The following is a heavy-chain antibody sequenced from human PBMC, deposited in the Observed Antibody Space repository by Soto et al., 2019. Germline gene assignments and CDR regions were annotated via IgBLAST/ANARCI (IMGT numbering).Heavy chain of an antibody. CDR2: ISSSSSYI. D-gene: IGHD6-19*01. J-gene: IGHJ3*02. V-gene: IGHV3-21*01. Sequence: GGSLRLSCAASGFTFSSYSMSWVRQAPGKGLEWVSSISSSSSYIYYADSVKGRFTISRDNAKNSLYLQMNSLRAEDTAVYYCARDPPPHSSGWYPPYDAFDIWGQGTTVTVSS. CDR1: GFTFSSYS. CDR3: ARDPPPHSSGWYPPYDAFDI.